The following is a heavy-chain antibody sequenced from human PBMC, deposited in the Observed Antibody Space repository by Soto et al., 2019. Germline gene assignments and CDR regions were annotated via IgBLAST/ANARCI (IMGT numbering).Heavy chain of an antibody. V-gene: IGHV3-23*01. Sequence: LSLTCAASGFTFSSYAMSWVRQAPGKGLEWVSAISGSGGSTYYADSVKGRFTISRDNSKNTLYLQMNSLRAEDTAVYYCAKDDPSGSYFDYWGQGTLVTVSS. CDR1: GFTFSSYA. J-gene: IGHJ4*02. CDR2: ISGSGGST. D-gene: IGHD1-26*01. CDR3: AKDDPSGSYFDY.